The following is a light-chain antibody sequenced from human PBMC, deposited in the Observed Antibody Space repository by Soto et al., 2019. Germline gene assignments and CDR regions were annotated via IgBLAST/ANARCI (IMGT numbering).Light chain of an antibody. CDR3: HSYISSRTVVI. CDR2: EVS. V-gene: IGLV2-14*01. CDR1: SGDVGGYNY. J-gene: IGLJ2*01. Sequence: QSALTQPASVSGAPGQSITISCTGTSGDVGGYNYVSWYQHHPGKAPKLMIFEVSTRPSGVSNRFSGSKSGNSASLTISGLQAEDEADYYCHSYISSRTVVIFGGGTKLTVL.